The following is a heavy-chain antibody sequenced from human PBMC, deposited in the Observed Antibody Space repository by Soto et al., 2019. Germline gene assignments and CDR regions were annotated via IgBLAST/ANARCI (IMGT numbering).Heavy chain of an antibody. CDR2: IYSNGNT. Sequence: ETLSLTVTVSGVPINNYYWSWMRLPAGKGLEWIGRIYSNGNTYYNPSLKSRRSMSMYTSKNQFSLILKTVTAADTAVYYCARGGAVATTGHFDHWGQGTLVTVSS. D-gene: IGHD5-12*01. J-gene: IGHJ4*02. CDR1: GVPINNYY. CDR3: ARGGAVATTGHFDH. V-gene: IGHV4-4*07.